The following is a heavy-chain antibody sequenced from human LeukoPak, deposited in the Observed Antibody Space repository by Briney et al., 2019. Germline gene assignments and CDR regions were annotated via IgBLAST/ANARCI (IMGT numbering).Heavy chain of an antibody. CDR3: ARVGPWGQWLYLSYYYGMDV. J-gene: IGHJ6*02. CDR2: IYYSGST. D-gene: IGHD6-19*01. Sequence: SETLSLTCTVSGGSISSYYWSWIRQPPGKGLEWIGYIYYSGSTNYNPSLKSRVTISVDTSKNRFSLKLSSVTAADTAVYYCARVGPWGQWLYLSYYYGMDVWGQGTTVTVSS. V-gene: IGHV4-59*01. CDR1: GGSISSYY.